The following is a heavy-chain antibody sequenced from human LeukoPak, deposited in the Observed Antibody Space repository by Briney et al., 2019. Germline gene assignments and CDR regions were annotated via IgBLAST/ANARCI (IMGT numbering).Heavy chain of an antibody. CDR3: ARGALTYYYDY. CDR2: ITGSSTYI. D-gene: IGHD4/OR15-4a*01. V-gene: IGHV3-21*04. CDR1: GFTFSSYT. J-gene: IGHJ4*02. Sequence: GGSLRLSCAASGFTFSSYTMNWVRQAPGKGLEWVSSITGSSTYIFYADSVKGRFTVSRDNAKNSLYLQMNSLRAEDTAVYYCARGALTYYYDYWGQGTLVAVSS.